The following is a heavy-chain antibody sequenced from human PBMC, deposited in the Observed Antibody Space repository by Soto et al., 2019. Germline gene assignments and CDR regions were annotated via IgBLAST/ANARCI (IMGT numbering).Heavy chain of an antibody. J-gene: IGHJ4*02. CDR2: ISWNSGSI. V-gene: IGHV3-9*01. CDR1: GFTFDDYA. Sequence: SLRLSCAASGFTFDDYAMHWVRQAPGKGLEWVSGISWNSGSIGYADSVKGRFTISRDNAKNSLYLQMNGLRAEDTALYYCAKDMGARGVIIPLFDYWGQGTLVTVSS. D-gene: IGHD3-10*01. CDR3: AKDMGARGVIIPLFDY.